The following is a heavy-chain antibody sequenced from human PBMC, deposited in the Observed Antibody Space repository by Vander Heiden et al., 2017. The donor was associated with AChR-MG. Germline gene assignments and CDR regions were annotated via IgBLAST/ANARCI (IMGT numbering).Heavy chain of an antibody. Sequence: QVQLVQSGAEVKKPGSSVKVSCKASGGTFSSYAISWVRQAPGQWLEWMGGIIPNFGTATYAQKFQGRVTITADKSTSTAYMELSSLRSEDTAVYYCARGITMIDAFDIWGQGTMVTVSS. CDR3: ARGITMIDAFDI. CDR1: GGTFSSYA. V-gene: IGHV1-69*06. J-gene: IGHJ3*02. D-gene: IGHD3-22*01. CDR2: IIPNFGTA.